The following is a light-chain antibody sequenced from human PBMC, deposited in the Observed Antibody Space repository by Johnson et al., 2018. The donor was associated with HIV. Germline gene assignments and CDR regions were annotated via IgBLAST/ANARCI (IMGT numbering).Light chain of an antibody. CDR1: SSNIGNNY. CDR2: AND. J-gene: IGLJ1*01. CDR3: GTWGGV. Sequence: QSALTQPPSVSAAPGQKVTISCSGSSSNIGNNYVSWYQQLPGTAPKLLISANDKRPSGIPDRFSGSKSGTSATLGITGLQTGDEADYYCGTWGGVFGTGTKVTVL. V-gene: IGLV1-51*01.